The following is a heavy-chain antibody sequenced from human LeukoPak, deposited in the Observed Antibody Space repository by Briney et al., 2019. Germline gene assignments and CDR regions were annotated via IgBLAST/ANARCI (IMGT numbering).Heavy chain of an antibody. Sequence: GGSVRLSCAASGFTFSNYNMNWVRQAPGKGLEWVSSISTSSSYIYYADSVKGRFTISRDNTRKSLYLEMNSLRAEDTAVYYCARDRDDYASFDYWGQGTLVTVSS. J-gene: IGHJ4*02. V-gene: IGHV3-21*01. D-gene: IGHD5-24*01. CDR2: ISTSSSYI. CDR3: ARDRDDYASFDY. CDR1: GFTFSNYN.